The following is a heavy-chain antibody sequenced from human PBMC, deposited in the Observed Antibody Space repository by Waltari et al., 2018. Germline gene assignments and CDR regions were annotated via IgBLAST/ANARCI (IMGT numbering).Heavy chain of an antibody. J-gene: IGHJ5*02. D-gene: IGHD3-3*01. Sequence: QVQLVQSGAEVKKPGASVKVSCKASGYTFTSYDINWVRPATGQGLEWMGWMNPNSGNTGYAQKFHGRVTMTRNTSISTAYMELSSLRSEDTAVYYCARVRGDFWRGYSEFDPWGQGTLVTVSS. CDR1: GYTFTSYD. CDR2: MNPNSGNT. V-gene: IGHV1-8*01. CDR3: ARVRGDFWRGYSEFDP.